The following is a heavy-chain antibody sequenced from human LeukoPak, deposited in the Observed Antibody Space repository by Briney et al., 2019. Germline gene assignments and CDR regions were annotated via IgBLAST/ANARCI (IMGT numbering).Heavy chain of an antibody. D-gene: IGHD1-14*01. Sequence: GGSLRLSCAASGFTFSSYEMNWVRQAPGKVLEWVAFIRYDGSNKYYADSVKGRFTISRDNSKNTLYLQMNSLRAEDTAVYYCAKAQTVGSRGAFDIWGQGTMVTVSS. CDR3: AKAQTVGSRGAFDI. J-gene: IGHJ3*02. CDR1: GFTFSSYE. V-gene: IGHV3-30*02. CDR2: IRYDGSNK.